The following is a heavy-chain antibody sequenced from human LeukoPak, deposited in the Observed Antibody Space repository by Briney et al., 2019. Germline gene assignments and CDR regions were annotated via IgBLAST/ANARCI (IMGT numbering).Heavy chain of an antibody. V-gene: IGHV3-33*01. Sequence: GGSLKFSVAASGFTFSGYDMHWFRKAPGKGLEWVTVIWYDGNNKYYADSVKGRFTISRDNSKNTLYLQMNSLRAEDTAVYYCARDRAARGYGMDVWGQGTTVTVS. CDR1: GFTFSGYD. CDR2: IWYDGNNK. J-gene: IGHJ6*02. CDR3: ARDRAARGYGMDV. D-gene: IGHD2-15*01.